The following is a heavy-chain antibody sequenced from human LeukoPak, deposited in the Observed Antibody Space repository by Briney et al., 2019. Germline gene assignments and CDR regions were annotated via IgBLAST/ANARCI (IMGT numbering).Heavy chain of an antibody. V-gene: IGHV3-66*02. D-gene: IGHD3-3*01. Sequence: GGSLRLSCAASGFTVSSNYMSWVRQAPGKGLEWVSVIYSGGSTYYADSVKGRFTISRGNSKNTLYLQMNSLRAEDTAVYYCARGYYDFWSGSYIPYYFDYWGQGTLVTVSS. CDR2: IYSGGST. J-gene: IGHJ4*02. CDR1: GFTVSSNY. CDR3: ARGYYDFWSGSYIPYYFDY.